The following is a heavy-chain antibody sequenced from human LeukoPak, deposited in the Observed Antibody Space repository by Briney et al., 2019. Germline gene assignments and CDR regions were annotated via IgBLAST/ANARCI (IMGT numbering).Heavy chain of an antibody. Sequence: SQTLSLTCAISGDSGSSNSAAWNWIRQSPSRGLEWLGRTYYRSKWYNDYAVSVKSRITINPDTSKNQFSLQLNSVTPEDTAVYYCVRDLTVTTLRWFDPWGQGTLVTVSS. CDR2: TYYRSKWYN. CDR1: GDSGSSNSAA. CDR3: VRDLTVTTLRWFDP. D-gene: IGHD4-17*01. V-gene: IGHV6-1*01. J-gene: IGHJ5*02.